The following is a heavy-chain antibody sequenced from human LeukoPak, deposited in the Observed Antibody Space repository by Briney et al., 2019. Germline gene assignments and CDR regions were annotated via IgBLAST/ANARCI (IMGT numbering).Heavy chain of an antibody. CDR1: GFTFGDYA. V-gene: IGHV3-43*02. Sequence: TGGSLRLSCAASGFTFGDYAMHWVRQVPGRAPGWVSLINDDGTNTYYADSVKGRLTSSRDNGKNSLFLQMDGLRTEDTALYFCARGNTTFYDVWTGYYWFGGYFDFWGQGTQVTVSS. CDR2: INDDGTNT. D-gene: IGHD3-3*01. CDR3: ARGNTTFYDVWTGYYWFGGYFDF. J-gene: IGHJ4*02.